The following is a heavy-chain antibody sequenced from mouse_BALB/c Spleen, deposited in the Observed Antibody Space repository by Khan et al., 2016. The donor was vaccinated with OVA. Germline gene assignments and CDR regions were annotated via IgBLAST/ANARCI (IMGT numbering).Heavy chain of an antibody. J-gene: IGHJ3*01. V-gene: IGHV1-61*01. Sequence: VQLQQPGAELVRPGASVKLSCKASGYTFTSYWMNWVRQRPGQGLDWIGKINPSDSETHYNQMFKDKATLTVDKSSGTAYMQLSSLTSEDSAVYYCARREKDGYDTSWFAYWGQGTLVTVSA. CDR3: ARREKDGYDTSWFAY. CDR1: GYTFTSYW. D-gene: IGHD2-2*01. CDR2: INPSDSET.